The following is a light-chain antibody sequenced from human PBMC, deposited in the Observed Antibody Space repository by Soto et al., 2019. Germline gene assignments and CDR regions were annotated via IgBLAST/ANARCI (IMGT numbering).Light chain of an antibody. J-gene: IGKJ5*01. CDR1: QSVSRS. V-gene: IGKV3-20*01. Sequence: EIVLTQSPATLSLSPGDRATLSCRASQSVSRSLTWYQQKPGQAPRLLIYGALSRGTGIPERFSGSGSGTDFTLTISRLEPEDFAVYYCQQYGASPITFGQGTRLEIK. CDR2: GAL. CDR3: QQYGASPIT.